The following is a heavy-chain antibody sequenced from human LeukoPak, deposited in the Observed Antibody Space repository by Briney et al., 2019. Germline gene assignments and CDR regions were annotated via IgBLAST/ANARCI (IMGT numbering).Heavy chain of an antibody. CDR1: GYTFTDYD. CDR2: VSPYNGNT. V-gene: IGHV1-18*01. CDR3: ARNGRVRRVVKDLFEY. J-gene: IGHJ4*02. Sequence: ASVKVSCRTSGYTFTDYDITWVRQAPGQGLEWMGRVSPYNGNTYYSQRFQDRVTITKDTSTGTAYMDLRNLRTDDTAMYYCARNGRVRRVVKDLFEYWGQGTLVAVSS. D-gene: IGHD3-10*01.